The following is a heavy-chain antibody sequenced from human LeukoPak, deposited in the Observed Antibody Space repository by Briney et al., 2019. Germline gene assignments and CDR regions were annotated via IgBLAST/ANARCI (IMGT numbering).Heavy chain of an antibody. CDR3: AKDLFGDYGSGSYSVPYFDY. D-gene: IGHD3-10*01. J-gene: IGHJ4*02. V-gene: IGHV3-23*01. CDR1: GFTFSSYA. CDR2: ISGSGSST. Sequence: GGSLRLSCAASGFTFSSYAMSWVRQAPGKGLEWVSAISGSGSSTYYADSVKGRFTISRDNSKNTLYLQMNSLRAEDTAVYYCAKDLFGDYGSGSYSVPYFDYWGQGTLVTVSS.